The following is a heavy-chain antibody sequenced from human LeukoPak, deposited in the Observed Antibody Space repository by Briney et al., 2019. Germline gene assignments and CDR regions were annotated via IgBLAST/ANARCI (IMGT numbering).Heavy chain of an antibody. V-gene: IGHV4-59*08. Sequence: PSETLSLTCTVSGGSISSYYWSWIRQPPGKGLEWIGYIYYSGSTNYNPSLKSRVTISVDTSKNQFSLKLSSVTAADTAVYYCARHGGSFWSGYFRFYYYGMDVWGQGTTVTVSS. J-gene: IGHJ6*02. D-gene: IGHD3-3*01. CDR2: IYYSGST. CDR3: ARHGGSFWSGYFRFYYYGMDV. CDR1: GGSISSYY.